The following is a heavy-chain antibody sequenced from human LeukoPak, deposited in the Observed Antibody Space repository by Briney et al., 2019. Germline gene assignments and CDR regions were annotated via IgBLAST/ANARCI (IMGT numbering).Heavy chain of an antibody. Sequence: ASVKVSCKASGYTFTSYGISWVRQAPGQGLEWMGWISAYNGNTNYAQKLQGRVTMTTDTSTSTAYLELRSLRSDDTAVYYCALNYYFDSSGLDAFDIWGQGTMVTVSS. V-gene: IGHV1-18*01. CDR1: GYTFTSYG. CDR3: ALNYYFDSSGLDAFDI. J-gene: IGHJ3*02. D-gene: IGHD3-22*01. CDR2: ISAYNGNT.